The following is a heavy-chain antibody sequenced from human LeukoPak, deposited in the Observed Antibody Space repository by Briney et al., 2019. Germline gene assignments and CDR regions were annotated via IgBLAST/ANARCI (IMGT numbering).Heavy chain of an antibody. Sequence: SETLPLTCTVSGGSISSYYWSWIRQPPGKGLEWIGYIYYSGSTNYNPSLKSRVTISVDTSKNQFSLKLSSVTAADTAVYYCARRLGDYVYAFDIWGQGTMVTVSS. CDR2: IYYSGST. D-gene: IGHD4-17*01. CDR3: ARRLGDYVYAFDI. J-gene: IGHJ3*02. CDR1: GGSISSYY. V-gene: IGHV4-59*08.